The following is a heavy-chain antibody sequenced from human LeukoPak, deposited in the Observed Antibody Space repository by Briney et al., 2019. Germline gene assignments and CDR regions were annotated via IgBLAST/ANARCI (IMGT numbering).Heavy chain of an antibody. CDR3: ARDGMEDVRHSSHFYSNYKHNGMDV. J-gene: IGHJ6*02. V-gene: IGHV1-18*01. Sequence: GASVKVSCKASGKNLGSYGISWVRQAPGQGLEWIGWISANNGNTNYAQKFQGRVTLTTETSTTTVYMEVTSLRSDDSAIYYCARDGMEDVRHSSHFYSNYKHNGMDVWGQGTTVTVSS. D-gene: IGHD4-11*01. CDR1: GKNLGSYG. CDR2: ISANNGNT.